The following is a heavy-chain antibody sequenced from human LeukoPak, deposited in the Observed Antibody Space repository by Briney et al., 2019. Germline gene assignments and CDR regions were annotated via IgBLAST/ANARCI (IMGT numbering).Heavy chain of an antibody. J-gene: IGHJ4*02. Sequence: PGGSLRLSCAASGFTVNSNLMSWVRQAPGKGLEWVSVISGSGGSTSYADSVKGRFTVSRDNSKNMLYLQMNSLRAEDTAIYYCAKDYDTLTGYYSLSDYWGQGTLVTVSS. V-gene: IGHV3-23*01. CDR1: GFTVNSNL. CDR2: ISGSGGST. D-gene: IGHD3-9*01. CDR3: AKDYDTLTGYYSLSDY.